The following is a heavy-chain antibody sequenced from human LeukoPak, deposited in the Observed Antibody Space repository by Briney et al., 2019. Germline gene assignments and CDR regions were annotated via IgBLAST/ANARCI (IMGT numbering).Heavy chain of an antibody. V-gene: IGHV3-21*01. Sequence: GGSLRLSCAASGFSFSSYSMNWVRQAPGKGLEWVSSISSSSIYTSYSDSVKGRFTISRDNAKNSLYLQMNSLRAEDTAVYYCVRDRMYWGPGAFDFWGQGTMVTVSS. CDR2: ISSSSIYT. CDR3: VRDRMYWGPGAFDF. CDR1: GFSFSSYS. D-gene: IGHD2-8*02. J-gene: IGHJ3*01.